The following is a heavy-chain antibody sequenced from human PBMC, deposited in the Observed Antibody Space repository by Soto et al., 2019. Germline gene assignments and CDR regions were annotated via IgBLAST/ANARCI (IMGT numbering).Heavy chain of an antibody. Sequence: ALVKVSCKASGGTFSSYAISWVRQAPGQGLEWMGGIIPIFGTANYAQKFQGRVTITADESTSTAYMELSSPRSEDTAVYYCARARITMVRGVDYYYGMDVWGQGTTVTVSS. CDR2: IIPIFGTA. V-gene: IGHV1-69*13. D-gene: IGHD3-10*01. J-gene: IGHJ6*02. CDR3: ARARITMVRGVDYYYGMDV. CDR1: GGTFSSYA.